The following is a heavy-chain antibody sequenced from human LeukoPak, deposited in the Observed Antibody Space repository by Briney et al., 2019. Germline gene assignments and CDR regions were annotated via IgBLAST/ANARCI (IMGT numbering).Heavy chain of an antibody. CDR1: GGSISTYY. J-gene: IGHJ5*01. CDR3: ARDHYGSGSYKSYFDS. Sequence: SETLSLTCAVSGGSISTYYWSWLRQPAGKGLEWIGRLYSSGSTKYNPSLKSRVTISVGDSNNQFTLKLTSVTAADTAVYYCARDHYGSGSYKSYFDSWGQGIPVTVSS. D-gene: IGHD3-10*01. V-gene: IGHV4-4*07. CDR2: LYSSGST.